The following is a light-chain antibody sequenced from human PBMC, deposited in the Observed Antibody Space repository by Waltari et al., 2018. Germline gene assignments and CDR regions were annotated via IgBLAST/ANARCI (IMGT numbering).Light chain of an antibody. J-gene: IGKJ3*01. Sequence: DIQMTQSPSSLSASVGDRVAITCRASQTINNFLNRYQKKPGKAPKLLIYGASTLHNGVPSRFSGSASGTDFTLIISSLQPEDFATYYCQQAYNTPVTFGPGTKVDIK. CDR2: GAS. CDR1: QTINNF. V-gene: IGKV1-39*01. CDR3: QQAYNTPVT.